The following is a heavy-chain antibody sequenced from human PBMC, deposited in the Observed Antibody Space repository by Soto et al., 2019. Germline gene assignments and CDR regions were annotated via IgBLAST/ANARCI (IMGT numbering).Heavy chain of an antibody. D-gene: IGHD2-15*01. Sequence: GGSLRLSCAASGFTFSSYWMSWVRQAPGKGLEWVANIKQDGSEKYYVDSVKGRFTISRDNAKNSLYLQMNSLRAEDTAVYYCAREGYCSGGSCYSGNYYYGMDVWGQGTTVTVSS. J-gene: IGHJ6*02. V-gene: IGHV3-7*01. CDR2: IKQDGSEK. CDR3: AREGYCSGGSCYSGNYYYGMDV. CDR1: GFTFSSYW.